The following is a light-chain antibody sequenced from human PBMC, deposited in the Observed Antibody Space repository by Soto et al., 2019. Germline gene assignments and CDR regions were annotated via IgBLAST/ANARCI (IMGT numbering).Light chain of an antibody. J-gene: IGKJ1*01. Sequence: DIQITQSPSTLSGSVGDRVTITCLDSQTISSWLTWYQQKPGKAPKLLIYKASTLKSGVPSRFSGSGSGTEFTLTISSLQPDDFATYYCQHYNSYSEAFGQGTKVDI. V-gene: IGKV1-5*03. CDR1: QTISSW. CDR3: QHYNSYSEA. CDR2: KAS.